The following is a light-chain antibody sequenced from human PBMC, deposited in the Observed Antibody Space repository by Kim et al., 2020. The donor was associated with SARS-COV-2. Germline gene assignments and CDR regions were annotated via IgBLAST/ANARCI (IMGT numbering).Light chain of an antibody. CDR2: GAS. J-gene: IGKJ1*01. CDR3: QQYDHWPPWT. Sequence: VSPGERATLSCRASQSVSNNLAWYQQHPGQPPRLLIYGASTRASGIPARFSGSGSGTEFTLTIDSLQSEDFAAYYCQQYDHWPPWTFGQGTKVEI. V-gene: IGKV3D-15*01. CDR1: QSVSNN.